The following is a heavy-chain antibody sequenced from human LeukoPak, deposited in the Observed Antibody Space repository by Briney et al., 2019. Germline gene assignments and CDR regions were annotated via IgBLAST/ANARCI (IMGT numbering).Heavy chain of an antibody. CDR3: ARGFWSGYYYFDY. Sequence: GASVKVSCKASGYTFIGYYLHWVRQAPGQGLEWMGGIIPIFGTANYAQKFQGRVTITTDESTSTAYMELSSLRSEDTAVYYCARGFWSGYYYFDYWGQGTLVTVSS. CDR2: IIPIFGTA. V-gene: IGHV1-69*05. D-gene: IGHD3-3*01. J-gene: IGHJ4*02. CDR1: GYTFIGYY.